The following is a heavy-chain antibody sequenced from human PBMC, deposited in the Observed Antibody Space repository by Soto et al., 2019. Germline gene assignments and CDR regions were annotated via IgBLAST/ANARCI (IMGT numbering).Heavy chain of an antibody. J-gene: IGHJ4*02. CDR1: GGSFSGYY. Sequence: QVQLQQWGAGLLKPSETLSLTCAVYGGSFSGYYWSWIRQPPGKGLEWIGEINHSGSTNYNPSLKVRVPISGDTSKNQSSLKLSSVTAADTAVYYCSRGRRTAVTIDYWGQGTLVTVSS. D-gene: IGHD4-17*01. CDR3: SRGRRTAVTIDY. CDR2: INHSGST. V-gene: IGHV4-34*01.